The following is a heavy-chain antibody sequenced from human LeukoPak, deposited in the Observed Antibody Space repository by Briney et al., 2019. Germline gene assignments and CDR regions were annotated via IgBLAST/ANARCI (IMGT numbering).Heavy chain of an antibody. CDR2: ISSNGGST. D-gene: IGHD3-10*02. CDR3: AELGITMIGGV. Sequence: GGSLRLSCAASGFTFSSYAMHWVRQAPGKGLEYVSAISSNGGSTYYANSVKGRFTISRDNSKNTLYLQMGSLRAEDTAVYYCAELGITMIGGVWGEGTTVTISS. CDR1: GFTFSSYA. V-gene: IGHV3-64*01. J-gene: IGHJ6*04.